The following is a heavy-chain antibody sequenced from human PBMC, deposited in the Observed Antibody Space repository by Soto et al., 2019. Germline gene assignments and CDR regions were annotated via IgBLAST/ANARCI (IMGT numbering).Heavy chain of an antibody. J-gene: IGHJ5*02. CDR2: IIPIIGIA. V-gene: IGHV1-69*08. Sequence: QVQLVQSGAEVKKPGSSVKVSCKASGGTFSSYTISWVRQAPGQGLEWMGRIIPIIGIANYAQKFQGRVTITADNSTSTAYMELSSLRSEDTAVYYCARDVSEWPGWFYPWGQGTMVTVSS. CDR3: ARDVSEWPGWFYP. D-gene: IGHD3-3*01. CDR1: GGTFSSYT.